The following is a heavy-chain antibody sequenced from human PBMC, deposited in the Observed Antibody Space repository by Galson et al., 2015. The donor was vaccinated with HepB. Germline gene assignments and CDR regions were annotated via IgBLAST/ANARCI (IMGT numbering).Heavy chain of an antibody. J-gene: IGHJ6*02. CDR2: INSDGSST. Sequence: SLRLSCAASGFTFSSYWMHWVRQAPGKGLVWVSRINSDGSSTSYADSVKGRFTISRDNAKNTLYLQMNSLRAEDTAVYYCARGPPRAGGMDVWGQGTTVTVSS. D-gene: IGHD6-25*01. CDR3: ARGPPRAGGMDV. V-gene: IGHV3-74*01. CDR1: GFTFSSYW.